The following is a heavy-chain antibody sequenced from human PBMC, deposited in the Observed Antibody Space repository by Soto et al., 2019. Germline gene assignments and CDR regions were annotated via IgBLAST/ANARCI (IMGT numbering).Heavy chain of an antibody. J-gene: IGHJ6*02. V-gene: IGHV3-21*01. D-gene: IGHD3-3*01. CDR1: GFSFCSYS. CDR3: ARYISRNAGVVIYYYYGIDV. Sequence: PGGSLRLSCAASGFSFCSYSMNWVRQAQGKGLEWVSSISSSSSDIHYADSVKGRFTISRDNAKNSLYLQMNSLRAEDTAVYYFARYISRNAGVVIYYYYGIDVWGQGTTVTVSS. CDR2: ISSSSSDI.